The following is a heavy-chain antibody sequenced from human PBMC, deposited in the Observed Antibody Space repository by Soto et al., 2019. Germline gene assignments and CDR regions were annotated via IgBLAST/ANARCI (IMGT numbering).Heavy chain of an antibody. V-gene: IGHV1-69*12. CDR2: IIPIFGTA. Sequence: QVQLVQSGAEVKKPGSSVKVSCKASGGTFSSYAISWVRQAPGQGLEWMGGIIPIFGTANYAQKFQGRVTITADESTSTAYMELSSLRSEDTAVYYCARDPSRWDYGGTQGSFDYWGQGTLVTVSS. D-gene: IGHD4-17*01. J-gene: IGHJ4*02. CDR1: GGTFSSYA. CDR3: ARDPSRWDYGGTQGSFDY.